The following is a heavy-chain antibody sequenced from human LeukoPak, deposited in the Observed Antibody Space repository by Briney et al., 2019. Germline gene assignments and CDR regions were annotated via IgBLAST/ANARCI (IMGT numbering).Heavy chain of an antibody. V-gene: IGHV3-23*01. CDR3: AKRGLYYYDSSGYFHFDY. D-gene: IGHD3-22*01. J-gene: IGHJ4*02. CDR1: GFTFSSYA. CDR2: ISGSGGST. Sequence: EGSLRLSCAASGFTFSSYAMSWVRQAPGKGLEWVSAISGSGGSTYYADSVKGRFTISRDNSKNTLYLQMNSLRAEDTAVYYCAKRGLYYYDSSGYFHFDYWGQGTLVTVSS.